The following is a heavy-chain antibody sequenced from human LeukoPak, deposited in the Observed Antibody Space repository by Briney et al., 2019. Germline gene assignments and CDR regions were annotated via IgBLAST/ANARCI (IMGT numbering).Heavy chain of an antibody. J-gene: IGHJ4*02. CDR2: IYYNGIT. Sequence: SSGTLSLTCTVSGGSISSGGYYWSWIRQHPGKGLEWIGYIYYNGITNYNPSLKSRVSISLDTSKNQFSLNLNSVTAADTAVYYCASQLGGTTFHWGQGTLVPVSS. D-gene: IGHD1-1*01. CDR3: ASQLGGTTFH. V-gene: IGHV4-61*08. CDR1: GGSISSGGYY.